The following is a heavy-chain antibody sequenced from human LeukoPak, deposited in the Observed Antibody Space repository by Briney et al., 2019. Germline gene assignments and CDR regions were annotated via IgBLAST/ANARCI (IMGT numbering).Heavy chain of an antibody. CDR3: ARHRVAVAGTNWFDP. Sequence: GESLKISCKGSGYSFTSYWIGWVRQMPGKGLEWMGINYSGDSDTRYSPSFQGQVTISADKSISTAYLQWRSLKASDTAMYYCARHRVAVAGTNWFDPWGQGTLVTVSS. J-gene: IGHJ5*02. D-gene: IGHD6-19*01. CDR2: NYSGDSDT. CDR1: GYSFTSYW. V-gene: IGHV5-51*01.